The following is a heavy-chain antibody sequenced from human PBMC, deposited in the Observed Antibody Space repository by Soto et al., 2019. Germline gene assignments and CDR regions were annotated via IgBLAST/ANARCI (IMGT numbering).Heavy chain of an antibody. CDR1: GYTFTSYG. D-gene: IGHD3-16*01. CDR2: ISAYNGNT. Sequence: SVKVSCKASGYTFTSYGISWVRQAPGQGLEWMGWISAYNGNTNYAQKLQGRVTMTTDTSTSTAYMELRSLRSDDTAVYYCATSWGIGYYYGMDVWGQGTTVTVSS. J-gene: IGHJ6*02. CDR3: ATSWGIGYYYGMDV. V-gene: IGHV1-18*01.